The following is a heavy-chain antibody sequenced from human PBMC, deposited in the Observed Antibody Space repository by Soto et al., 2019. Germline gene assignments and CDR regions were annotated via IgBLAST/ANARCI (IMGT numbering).Heavy chain of an antibody. CDR2: IYYSGST. CDR3: ARLFGVLHESYYYYYMDV. D-gene: IGHD3-10*01. J-gene: IGHJ6*03. CDR1: GGSISSYY. Sequence: SETLSLTCTVSGGSISSYYWSWIRQPPGKGLEWIGYIYYSGSTNYNPSLKSRVTISVDTSKNQFSLKLSSVTAADTAVYYCARLFGVLHESYYYYYMDVWGKGTTVTVSS. V-gene: IGHV4-59*08.